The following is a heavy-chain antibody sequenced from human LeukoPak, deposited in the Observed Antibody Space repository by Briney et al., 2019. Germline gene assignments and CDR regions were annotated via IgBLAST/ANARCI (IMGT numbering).Heavy chain of an antibody. V-gene: IGHV1-69*05. CDR2: IIPIFGTA. CDR1: GGTFSSYA. Sequence: ASVKVSCKASGGTFSSYAISWVRQAPGQGLEWMGGIIPIFGTANYAQKFQGRVTITTDESTSTAYMELSSLRSEDTAVYYCARGEIRATITIGAFDIWGQGTMVTVSS. D-gene: IGHD5-24*01. CDR3: ARGEIRATITIGAFDI. J-gene: IGHJ3*02.